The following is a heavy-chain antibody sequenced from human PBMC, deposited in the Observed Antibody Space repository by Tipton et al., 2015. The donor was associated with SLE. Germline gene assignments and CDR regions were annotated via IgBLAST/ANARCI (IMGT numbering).Heavy chain of an antibody. V-gene: IGHV4-4*09. CDR2: SGST. J-gene: IGHJ3*02. CDR1: GGSMNDYY. Sequence: TLSLTCTVSGGSMNDYYWSWIRQPPGKGLEWIGSGSTYYNPSLKSRVTISVDTSKNQFSLKVNSVTAADTAVYYCASSEGAEDAFDIWGQGTMVTVSS. CDR3: ASSEGAEDAFDI. D-gene: IGHD1-26*01.